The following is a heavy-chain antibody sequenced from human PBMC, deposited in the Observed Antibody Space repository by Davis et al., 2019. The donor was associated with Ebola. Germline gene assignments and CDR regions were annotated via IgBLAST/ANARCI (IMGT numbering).Heavy chain of an antibody. CDR3: ARGLRWEYYSLHQGPIGLPPGTLLQEHL. Sequence: SETLSLTCAISGDSVSSNSAAWNWIRQSPSRGLEWLGRTYYRSKWYNDYAVSVKSRITIDPDTSKNQFSLQLNSVTPEDTAVYYCARGLRWEYYSLHQGPIGLPPGTLLQEHLWG. CDR1: GDSVSSNSAA. V-gene: IGHV6-1*01. D-gene: IGHD2/OR15-2a*01. J-gene: IGHJ6*01. CDR2: TYYRSKWYN.